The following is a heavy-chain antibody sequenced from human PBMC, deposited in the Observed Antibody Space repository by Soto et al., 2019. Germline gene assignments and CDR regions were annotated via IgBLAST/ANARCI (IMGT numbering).Heavy chain of an antibody. CDR2: IYYSGST. J-gene: IGHJ5*02. Sequence: SETLSLTCTVSGGSISSGGYYWSWIRQHPGKGLEWIGYIYYSGSTYYNPSLKSRVTISVDTSKNQFSLKLSSVTAADTAVYYWARGGVVGGVAARRYWCAPWGQGPRVTFSS. CDR3: ARGGVVGGVAARRYWCAP. CDR1: GGSISSGGYY. V-gene: IGHV4-31*03. D-gene: IGHD2-15*01.